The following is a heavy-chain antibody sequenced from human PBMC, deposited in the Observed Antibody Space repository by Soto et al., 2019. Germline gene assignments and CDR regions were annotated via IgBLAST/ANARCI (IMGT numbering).Heavy chain of an antibody. J-gene: IGHJ4*02. CDR1: GGSISSGDYY. D-gene: IGHD2-15*01. Sequence: QVQLQESGPGLVKPSQTLSLTCTVSGGSISSGDYYWSWIRQPPGKGLEWIGYIYYSGSTYYNPSLHSRVTXSXDXXKNQCSLKLSSVTAADTAVYYCALYCSGGSCYLDYWGQGTLVTVSS. V-gene: IGHV4-30-4*01. CDR3: ALYCSGGSCYLDY. CDR2: IYYSGST.